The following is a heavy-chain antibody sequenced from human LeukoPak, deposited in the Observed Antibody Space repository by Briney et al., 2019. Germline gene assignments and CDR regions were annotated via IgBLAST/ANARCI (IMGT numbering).Heavy chain of an antibody. CDR3: CFGVLSSVFFDY. CDR2: INVGGATA. J-gene: IGHJ4*02. Sequence: SRGSLRLSCSASGFTFSDYALNWVRQAPGKGLVWVSTINVGGATAYYADSVKGRFTTSRDTSKNTLYLYMNSLRAEDTALYYCCFGVLSSVFFDYWGQGASVTVSS. D-gene: IGHD3-3*01. V-gene: IGHV3-23*01. CDR1: GFTFSDYA.